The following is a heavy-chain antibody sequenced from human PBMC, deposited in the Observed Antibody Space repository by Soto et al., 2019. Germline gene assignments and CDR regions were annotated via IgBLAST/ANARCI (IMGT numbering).Heavy chain of an antibody. CDR2: IYYSGST. CDR3: ARSVDP. V-gene: IGHV4-31*03. Sequence: PSETLSLTFTVSGDSISRGAYYWTWIRQHPGKGLEWIGYIYYSGSTYYNPSLKSRVTISVDTSKNQFSLKLSSVTAADTAVYYCARSVDPWGQGTLVTVSS. CDR1: GDSISRGAYY. J-gene: IGHJ5*02.